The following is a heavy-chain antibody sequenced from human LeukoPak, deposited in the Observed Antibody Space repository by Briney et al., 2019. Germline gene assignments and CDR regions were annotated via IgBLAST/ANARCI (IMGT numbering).Heavy chain of an antibody. D-gene: IGHD3-9*01. CDR2: IYSGGGT. J-gene: IGHJ4*02. CDR1: GFTVSSNY. V-gene: IGHV3-53*01. CDR3: AKVDFDWLLPYYFDY. Sequence: GGSLRLSCAASGFTVSSNYMSWVRQAPGKGLEWVSVIYSGGGTYYADSVKGRFTISRDNSKNTLYLQMNSLRAEDTAVYYCAKVDFDWLLPYYFDYWGQGTLVTVSS.